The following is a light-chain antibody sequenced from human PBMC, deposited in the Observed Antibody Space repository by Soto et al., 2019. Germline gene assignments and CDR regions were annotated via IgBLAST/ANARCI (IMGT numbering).Light chain of an antibody. Sequence: DIQMTQSPSTLSASVGGRVTITCRASQSISSWLAWYQQKPGKAPKLLIYDASSLESGVPSRFSGSGSGTEFTLTISSLQPDDFATYYCQQYNTLTFGQGTKVEIK. J-gene: IGKJ1*01. CDR1: QSISSW. V-gene: IGKV1-5*01. CDR2: DAS. CDR3: QQYNTLT.